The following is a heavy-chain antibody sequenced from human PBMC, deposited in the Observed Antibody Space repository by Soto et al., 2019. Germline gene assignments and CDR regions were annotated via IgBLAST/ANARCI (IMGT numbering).Heavy chain of an antibody. J-gene: IGHJ3*02. V-gene: IGHV1-2*04. CDR3: ASDGEGIAVPGNYFDI. CDR1: GHTFTGYY. CDR2: INPNSGGT. Sequence: QGQLVQSGAEVKEPGASVKVSCKASGHTFTGYYMHWVRQAPGQGLEWMGWINPNSGGTNYAQTFQGWVTMTRDTSISTAYMELSRLRSDDTAVYYCASDGEGIAVPGNYFDIWGQGTMVTVSS. D-gene: IGHD6-19*01.